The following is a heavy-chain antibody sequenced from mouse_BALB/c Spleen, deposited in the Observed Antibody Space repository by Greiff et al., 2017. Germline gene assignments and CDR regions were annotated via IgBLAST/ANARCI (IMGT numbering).Heavy chain of an antibody. Sequence: VQLQQSGPELVKPGASVKISCKASGYSFTGYFMNWVMQSHGKSLEWIGRINPYNGDTFYNQKFKGKATLTVDKSSSTAHMELRSLASEDSAVYYCARGGYYRGAMDYWGQGTSVTVSS. CDR1: GYSFTGYF. CDR2: INPYNGDT. CDR3: ARGGYYRGAMDY. V-gene: IGHV1-20*02. D-gene: IGHD2-3*01. J-gene: IGHJ4*01.